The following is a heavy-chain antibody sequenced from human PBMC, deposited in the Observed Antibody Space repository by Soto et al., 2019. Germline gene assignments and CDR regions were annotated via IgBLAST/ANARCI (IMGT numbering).Heavy chain of an antibody. Sequence: SVKVSCTASGYTFTDYYLHWVRQAPGQGLEWMGWINPNTGGTKYLQKFQGRVAMTRDTSISTAYMELSGLRSDDTAVYFCARDWYYFDSSGYSRPLYYYYYGLNVWGQGTTVTVCS. CDR1: GYTFTDYY. CDR3: ARDWYYFDSSGYSRPLYYYYYGLNV. D-gene: IGHD3-22*01. J-gene: IGHJ6*02. CDR2: INPNTGGT. V-gene: IGHV1-2*02.